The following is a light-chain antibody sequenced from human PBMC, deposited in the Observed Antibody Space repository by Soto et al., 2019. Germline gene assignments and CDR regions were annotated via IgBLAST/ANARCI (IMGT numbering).Light chain of an antibody. CDR1: SGHSSYA. V-gene: IGLV4-69*01. CDR2: LNSDGSH. CDR3: QTWGTGIRGV. Sequence: QPVLTQSPSASASLGASVKLTCTLSSGHSSYAIAWHQQQPEKGPRYLMKLNSDGSHSKGDGIPDRFSGSSSGAERSLTISLLQSEDEADYYGQTWGTGIRGVFGGGTKLTVL. J-gene: IGLJ3*02.